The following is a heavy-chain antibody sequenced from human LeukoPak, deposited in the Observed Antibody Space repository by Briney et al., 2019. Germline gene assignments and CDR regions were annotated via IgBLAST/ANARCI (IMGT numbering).Heavy chain of an antibody. J-gene: IGHJ5*02. CDR3: ARVLSGTTDWFDP. CDR2: ISSSSRYI. Sequence: PGGSLRLSCAASGFTFSSYSMNWVRQAPGKGLEWVSSISSSSRYIYYADSVKGRFTISRDNAKNSLYLQMNSLRAEDTAVYYCARVLSGTTDWFDPWGQGTLVTVSS. D-gene: IGHD1-1*01. V-gene: IGHV3-21*01. CDR1: GFTFSSYS.